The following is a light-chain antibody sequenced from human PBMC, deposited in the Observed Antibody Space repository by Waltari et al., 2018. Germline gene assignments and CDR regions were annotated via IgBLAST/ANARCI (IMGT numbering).Light chain of an antibody. J-gene: IGKJ3*01. CDR2: DAS. CDR3: QHRSGP. Sequence: EIVLTQSPATLPLSTGARATLSCRASQSVSDSLDWYQHKPGQAPRLLVYDASNTATGVPARFSGSGSGTHFTLTISSLEPADFAVYYCQHRSGPFGPGTKVDFK. V-gene: IGKV3-11*01. CDR1: QSVSDS.